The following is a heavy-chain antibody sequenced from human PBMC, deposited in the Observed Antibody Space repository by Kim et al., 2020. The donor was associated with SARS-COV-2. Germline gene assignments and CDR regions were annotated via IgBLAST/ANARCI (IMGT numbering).Heavy chain of an antibody. D-gene: IGHD3-10*01. Sequence: SGKGRFTISRDNAKNSLYLQMTSLRAEDTAVYYCARMGRYYGSGSYYVDYWGQGTLVTVSS. CDR3: ARMGRYYGSGSYYVDY. V-gene: IGHV3-21*01. J-gene: IGHJ4*02.